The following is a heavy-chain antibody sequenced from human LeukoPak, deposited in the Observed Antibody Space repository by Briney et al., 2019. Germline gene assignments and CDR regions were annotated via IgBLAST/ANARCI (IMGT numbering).Heavy chain of an antibody. V-gene: IGHV4-59*01. D-gene: IGHD2-21*01. CDR2: IFHTGIT. CDR3: ARFARVPDS. Sequence: SETLSLTCSVSGASMTAAYWAWIRQPLGKGLEYIGYIFHTGITKSSPSLTGRATLSLDTSKNQFSLRLTSVTAADTAIYYCARFARVPDSWGQGILVTVSS. J-gene: IGHJ4*02. CDR1: GASMTAAY.